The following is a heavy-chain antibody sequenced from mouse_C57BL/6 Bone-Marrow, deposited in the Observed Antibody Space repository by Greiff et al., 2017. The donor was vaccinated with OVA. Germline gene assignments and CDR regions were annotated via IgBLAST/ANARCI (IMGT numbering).Heavy chain of an antibody. D-gene: IGHD2-2*01. V-gene: IGHV1-50*01. CDR2: IDPSDSYT. CDR1: GYTFTSYW. J-gene: IGHJ4*01. CDR3: AREGGNGYPYYYAMDY. Sequence: QVQLQQPGAELVKPGALVKLSCKASGYTFTSYWMQWVKQRPGQGLEWIGEIDPSDSYTNYNQKFKGKATLTVDTSSSTAYMQLSSLTSEASAVYYCAREGGNGYPYYYAMDYWGQGTSVTVSS.